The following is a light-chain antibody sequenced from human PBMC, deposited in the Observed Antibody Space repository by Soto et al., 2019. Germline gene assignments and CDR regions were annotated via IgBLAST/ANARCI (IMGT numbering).Light chain of an antibody. CDR2: SAS. Sequence: EIVMTQSPATLSVSPGEGATLSCRASQSVSSNLAGYQQKPGQAPRLLLYSASTRATGIPASFSGSGCGTEFSLIISSLQSADFVAFYCDHYNDRPPWTFGQGTKVEIK. J-gene: IGKJ1*01. CDR1: QSVSSN. V-gene: IGKV3-15*01. CDR3: DHYNDRPPWT.